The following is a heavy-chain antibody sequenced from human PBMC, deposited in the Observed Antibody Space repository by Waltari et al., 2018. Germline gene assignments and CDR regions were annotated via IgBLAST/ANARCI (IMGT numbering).Heavy chain of an antibody. J-gene: IGHJ4*02. CDR1: GYTITELS. CDR2: FDPEDGET. V-gene: IGHV1-24*01. Sequence: QVQLVQSGAEVKKPGASVKVSRKVSGYTITELSMHRVRKAPGKGLEWMGGFDPEDGETIYAQKFQGRVTMTEDTSTDTAYMELSSLRSEDTAVYYCATDVFWPSPGTFGYWGQGTLVTVSS. D-gene: IGHD3-10*01. CDR3: ATDVFWPSPGTFGY.